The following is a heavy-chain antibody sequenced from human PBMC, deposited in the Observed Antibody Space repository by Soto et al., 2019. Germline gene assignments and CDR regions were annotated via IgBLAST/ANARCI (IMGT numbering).Heavy chain of an antibody. V-gene: IGHV4-59*01. CDR3: ATFRLGFVYGLDV. D-gene: IGHD2-15*01. J-gene: IGHJ6*02. Sequence: WTWIRQPPGKGLEWIGYIYYSGNTNYNPSLKSRLTISVDTSKNQFSLKLSSVTAADTVVYYCATFRLGFVYGLDVWGQGTTVTVSS. CDR2: IYYSGNT.